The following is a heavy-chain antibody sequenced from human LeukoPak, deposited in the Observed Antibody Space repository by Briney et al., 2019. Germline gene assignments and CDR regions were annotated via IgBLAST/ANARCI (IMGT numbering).Heavy chain of an antibody. CDR2: IYYSGFT. Sequence: SETLSLTCTVSGGSLSIYYWSWIRQPPGKGLEWIGDIYYSGFTNYNPSLQSRVTISVDTSKNQFSLKLSSVTAADTGVYYCARVGRWELGDAFDIWGQGTMVTVSS. V-gene: IGHV4-59*01. CDR3: ARVGRWELGDAFDI. D-gene: IGHD1-26*01. CDR1: GGSLSIYY. J-gene: IGHJ3*02.